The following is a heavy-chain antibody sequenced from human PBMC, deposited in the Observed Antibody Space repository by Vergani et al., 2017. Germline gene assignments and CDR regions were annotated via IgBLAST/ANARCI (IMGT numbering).Heavy chain of an antibody. CDR3: ARDLDHYGSGSEMDV. CDR2: IKQDGSEK. D-gene: IGHD3-10*01. CDR1: GFTFSDYW. Sequence: EVQLVESGGGLVQPGGSLRLSCVASGFTFSDYWMSWVRQAPGKGLEWVANIKQDGSEKYYVDSVKGRFTISRDNAKNSLYLQMNSLRAEDTAVYYCARDLDHYGSGSEMDVWGKGTTVIVSS. J-gene: IGHJ6*04. V-gene: IGHV3-7*01.